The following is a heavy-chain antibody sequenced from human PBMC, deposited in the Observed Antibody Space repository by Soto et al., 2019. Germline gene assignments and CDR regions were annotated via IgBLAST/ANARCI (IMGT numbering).Heavy chain of an antibody. CDR3: AGNSRLRYYYGMDV. J-gene: IGHJ6*02. Sequence: TSEPLSLPCTVSVGSISSGDYYWSWIRHPPGKGLEWIGYIHYSGSTYYHPSLKSRVTISVDTSKNQFSLKLSSVTAADTAVYYCAGNSRLRYYYGMDVWGQGTTVTVSS. CDR1: VGSISSGDYY. V-gene: IGHV4-30-4*01. CDR2: IHYSGST.